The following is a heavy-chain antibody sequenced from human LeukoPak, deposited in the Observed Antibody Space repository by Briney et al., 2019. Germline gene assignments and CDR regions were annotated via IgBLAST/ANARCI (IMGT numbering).Heavy chain of an antibody. CDR2: IYTSGST. V-gene: IGHV4-61*09. D-gene: IGHD4-17*01. Sequence: PSETLSLTCSVSGGSISSGYFSWSWVRQPAGKGLEWIGHIYTSGSTNYNPSLKSRVTISVDTSKNQFSLKLSSVTAADTAVYYCARGPVTTVTNLLDYWGQGTLVTVSS. CDR1: GGSISSGYFS. J-gene: IGHJ4*02. CDR3: ARGPVTTVTNLLDY.